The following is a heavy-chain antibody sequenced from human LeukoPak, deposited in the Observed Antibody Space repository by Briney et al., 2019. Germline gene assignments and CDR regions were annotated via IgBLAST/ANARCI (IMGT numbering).Heavy chain of an antibody. CDR2: ISSSGSTI. D-gene: IGHD3-22*01. CDR3: VVGDYYDSSGCYRAFQH. J-gene: IGHJ1*01. CDR1: GFTFSSYE. V-gene: IGHV3-48*03. Sequence: GGSLRLSCAASGFTFSSYEMNWVRQAPGKGLEWVSYISSSGSTIYYADSVKGRFTISRDNDKNSLYLQMNSLRAEETAVYYCVVGDYYDSSGCYRAFQHWGQGTLVTVSS.